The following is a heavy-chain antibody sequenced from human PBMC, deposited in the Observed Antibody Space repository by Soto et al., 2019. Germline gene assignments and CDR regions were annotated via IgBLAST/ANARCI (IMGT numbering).Heavy chain of an antibody. J-gene: IGHJ5*02. Sequence: ASVKVSCKASGYTFTSYAMHWVRQAPGQRLEWMGWINAGNGNTKYSQKFQGRVTITRDTSASTVYMEVSSLRSEDTALYYCAREGYCSGGSCYSGAFWFDPWGQGTLVTVSS. CDR3: AREGYCSGGSCYSGAFWFDP. V-gene: IGHV1-3*01. CDR2: INAGNGNT. CDR1: GYTFTSYA. D-gene: IGHD2-15*01.